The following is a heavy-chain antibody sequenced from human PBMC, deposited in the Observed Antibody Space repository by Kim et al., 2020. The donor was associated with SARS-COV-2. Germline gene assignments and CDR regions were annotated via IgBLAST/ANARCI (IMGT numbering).Heavy chain of an antibody. J-gene: IGHJ6*02. CDR2: ISYDGSNK. Sequence: GGSLRLSCAASGFTFSSYGMHWVRQAPGKGLEWVAVISYDGSNKYYADSVKGRFTISRDNSKNTLYLQMNSLRAEDTAVYYCAKCPLAPIDHFDWLPQSYYYYGMDVWGQGTTVTVSS. D-gene: IGHD3-9*01. V-gene: IGHV3-30*18. CDR1: GFTFSSYG. CDR3: AKCPLAPIDHFDWLPQSYYYYGMDV.